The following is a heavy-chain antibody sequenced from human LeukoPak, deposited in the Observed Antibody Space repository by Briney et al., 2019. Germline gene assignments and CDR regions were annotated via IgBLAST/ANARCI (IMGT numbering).Heavy chain of an antibody. D-gene: IGHD7-27*01. Sequence: SGPTLVNPTQPLTLTCTFFGFSLNASGMCVSWIRQPPGKALEWLARIDWDDDTYYSTSLNTRLTISKETSKNQVVLTMTNMDPVDTATYYCARMNRGNYFDYWGQGTLVTVSS. CDR1: GFSLNASGMC. J-gene: IGHJ4*02. CDR2: IDWDDDT. CDR3: ARMNRGNYFDY. V-gene: IGHV2-70*11.